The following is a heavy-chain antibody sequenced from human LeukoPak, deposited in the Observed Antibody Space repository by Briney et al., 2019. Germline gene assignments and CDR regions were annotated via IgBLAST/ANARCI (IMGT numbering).Heavy chain of an antibody. CDR3: ARVRYDILTGHRHGDFDY. Sequence: ASVKVTCKASGYTFTTYDINWVRQATGQGLEWMGWMNPNSGNTGYAQKFQGRVTMTRDMSTSTVYMELSSLRSEDTAVYYCARVRYDILTGHRHGDFDYWGQGTLVTVSS. CDR1: GYTFTTYD. D-gene: IGHD3-9*01. CDR2: MNPNSGNT. V-gene: IGHV1-8*01. J-gene: IGHJ4*02.